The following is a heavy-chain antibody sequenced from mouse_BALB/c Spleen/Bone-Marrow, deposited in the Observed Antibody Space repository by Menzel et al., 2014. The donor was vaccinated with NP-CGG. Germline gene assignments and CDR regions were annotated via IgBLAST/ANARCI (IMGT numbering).Heavy chain of an antibody. CDR3: ASYYYGRYFDV. Sequence: VQLQQSGAELVKPGASVKLSCTASGFNIKDTYMHWVKQRPEQGLEWIGRIDPANGNTKYDPKFQGKATITADTSSNTAYLQLSSLTSEDTAVYYCASYYYGRYFDVWGAGTTVTASS. CDR1: GFNIKDTY. J-gene: IGHJ1*01. CDR2: IDPANGNT. V-gene: IGHV14-3*02. D-gene: IGHD1-1*01.